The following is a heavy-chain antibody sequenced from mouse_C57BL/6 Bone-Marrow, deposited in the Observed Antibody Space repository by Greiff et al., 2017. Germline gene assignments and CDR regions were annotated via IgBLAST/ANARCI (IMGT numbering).Heavy chain of an antibody. D-gene: IGHD2-3*01. CDR2: FDPDTGGT. V-gene: IGHV1-15*01. J-gene: IGHJ2*01. Sequence: VQLQQSGAELVRPGASVTLSCKASGYTFTDYEMHWVKQTPVHGLAWIGAFDPDTGGTAYNQKFKGKAIMTADKSSSTAYMALRSLTSEDSAVYYCTLDDYSDYWGQGTTLTVSS. CDR3: TLDDYSDY. CDR1: GYTFTDYE.